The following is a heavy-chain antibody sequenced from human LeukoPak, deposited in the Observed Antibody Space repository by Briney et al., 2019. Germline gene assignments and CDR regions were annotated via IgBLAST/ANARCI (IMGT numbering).Heavy chain of an antibody. Sequence: PSETLSLTCTVSGGSISSYYWSWIRQPPGKGLEWIGYIYYSGSTNYNPSLKSRVTISVDTSKNQFSLELISVTAADTAVYYCANDPKLRLGELSLYRGRIPYWGQGTLVTVSS. V-gene: IGHV4-59*12. CDR3: ANDPKLRLGELSLYRGRIPY. J-gene: IGHJ4*02. CDR2: IYYSGST. D-gene: IGHD3-16*02. CDR1: GGSISSYY.